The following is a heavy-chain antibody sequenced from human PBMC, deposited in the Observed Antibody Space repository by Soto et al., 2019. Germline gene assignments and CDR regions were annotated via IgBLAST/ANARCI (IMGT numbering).Heavy chain of an antibody. J-gene: IGHJ4*02. V-gene: IGHV4-31*03. Sequence: SETLSLTCTVSGGSNIRDGYYWSWIRQHPGKGLEWIGYISYSGSTYSNPSLKSRVTISADTSKNQFSLRLTSVTAADTAVYFCARATTVGSADFWGQGTLVHVPS. CDR3: ARATTVGSADF. CDR2: ISYSGST. CDR1: GGSNIRDGYY. D-gene: IGHD3-10*01.